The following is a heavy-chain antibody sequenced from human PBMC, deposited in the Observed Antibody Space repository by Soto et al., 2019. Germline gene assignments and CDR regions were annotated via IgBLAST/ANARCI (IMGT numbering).Heavy chain of an antibody. D-gene: IGHD6-6*01. CDR3: ARSGRRQLGPSLYYYYGMDV. CDR2: IIPIFGTA. Sequence: SVKVSCKASGGTFSSYAISWVRQAPGQGLEWMGGIIPIFGTANYAQKFQGRVTMTRDTSISTAYMELSRLRSDDTAVYYCARSGRRQLGPSLYYYYGMDVWGQGTTVTVSS. V-gene: IGHV1-69*05. J-gene: IGHJ6*02. CDR1: GGTFSSYA.